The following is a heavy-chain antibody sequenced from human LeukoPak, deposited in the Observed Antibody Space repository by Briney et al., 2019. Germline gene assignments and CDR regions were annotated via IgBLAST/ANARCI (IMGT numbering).Heavy chain of an antibody. CDR2: IIPIFGTA. Sequence: SVKVSCKASGGTFSSYAISWVRQAPGQGLEWMGGIIPIFGTANYAQKFQDRVTITADESTSTAYMELSSLRSEDTAVYYCARGRKAMVRGVISYGMDVWGQGTTVTVSS. D-gene: IGHD3-10*01. CDR1: GGTFSSYA. V-gene: IGHV1-69*13. J-gene: IGHJ6*02. CDR3: ARGRKAMVRGVISYGMDV.